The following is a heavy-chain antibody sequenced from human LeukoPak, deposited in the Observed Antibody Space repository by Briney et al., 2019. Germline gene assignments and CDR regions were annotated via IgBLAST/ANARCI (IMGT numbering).Heavy chain of an antibody. V-gene: IGHV5-51*01. Sequence: GESLKISCKDSGHSFTSYWIGWVRQLPGKGLEWMGIIYPGDSDTRYSPSFQGQVTISADKSISTAYLQWSSLRASDTAMYYYARAKAYSSSRYYFDYWGQGTLVTVSS. CDR2: IYPGDSDT. J-gene: IGHJ4*02. D-gene: IGHD6-13*01. CDR1: GHSFTSYW. CDR3: ARAKAYSSSRYYFDY.